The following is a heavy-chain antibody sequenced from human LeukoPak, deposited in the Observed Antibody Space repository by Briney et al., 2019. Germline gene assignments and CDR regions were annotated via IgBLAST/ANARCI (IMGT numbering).Heavy chain of an antibody. D-gene: IGHD2-15*01. CDR2: INSDGSTT. CDR3: ARVAAPGVYFDY. J-gene: IGHJ4*02. V-gene: IGHV3-74*01. Sequence: PGGSLRLSCAASGFTFSSYWMPWVRQGPGKGLVWVSRINSDGSTTICADSVKGRFTISGDNAENTLYLQMNSLRAEDTAVYYCARVAAPGVYFDYWGRGTLVTVSS. CDR1: GFTFSSYW.